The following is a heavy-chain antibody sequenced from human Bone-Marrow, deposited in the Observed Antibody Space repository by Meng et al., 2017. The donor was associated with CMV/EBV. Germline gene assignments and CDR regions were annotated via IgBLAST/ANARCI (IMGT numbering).Heavy chain of an antibody. CDR3: AKDHYYDSLTGSMNAFDI. V-gene: IGHV3-9*01. Sequence: SLKISCAASGFTFDDYAMHWVRQAPGKGLEWVSGISWNSGSIGFADSVKGRFTISRDNAKNSLYLQMNSLRAEDTALYYCAKDHYYDSLTGSMNAFDIWGQGTMVTVSS. CDR2: ISWNSGSI. CDR1: GFTFDDYA. J-gene: IGHJ3*02. D-gene: IGHD3-9*01.